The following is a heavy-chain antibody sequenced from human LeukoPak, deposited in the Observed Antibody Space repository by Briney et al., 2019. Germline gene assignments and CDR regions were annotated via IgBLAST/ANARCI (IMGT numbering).Heavy chain of an antibody. CDR3: ARRNCSGGSCYYPWFDP. CDR2: IYPGDSDT. V-gene: IGHV5-51*01. CDR1: GYSFTSYW. D-gene: IGHD2-15*01. Sequence: GESLKISCKGSGYSFTSYWIGWVRQMPGKGLEWMGIIYPGDSDTRYSASFQGQVIISADKSISTAYLQWSSLKASDTAMYYCARRNCSGGSCYYPWFDPWGQGTLVTVSS. J-gene: IGHJ5*02.